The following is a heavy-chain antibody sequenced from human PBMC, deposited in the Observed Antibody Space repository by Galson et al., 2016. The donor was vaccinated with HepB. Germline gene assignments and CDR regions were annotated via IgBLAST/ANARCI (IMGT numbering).Heavy chain of an antibody. D-gene: IGHD2-2*01. J-gene: IGHJ6*02. CDR1: NDSLSSGVPY. CDR2: MYSSWPT. V-gene: IGHV4-31*03. Sequence: TLSLTCTVSNDSLSSGVPYSSGLRQLPGKGLEWIGNMYSSWPTPYSRSPKSRVSISVDTSTSQFSRRLTSGTAADTAVYFCAIRQDCSSTSCEYLEAYGLDGWGQWTTVTVS. CDR3: AIRQDCSSTSCEYLEAYGLDG.